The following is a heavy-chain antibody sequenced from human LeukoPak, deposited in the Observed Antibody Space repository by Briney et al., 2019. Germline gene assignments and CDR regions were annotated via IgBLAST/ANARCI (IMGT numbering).Heavy chain of an antibody. J-gene: IGHJ4*02. CDR2: ISYDGSNK. D-gene: IGHD3-22*01. CDR3: VRAGYYDSAGYVKDNFDY. Sequence: GGSLRLSCAASGFTFSSYGMHWVRQAPGKGLEWVAVISYDGSNKYYADSVKGRFTISRDNSKNTLYLQMNSLTAEDTAVYYCVRAGYYDSAGYVKDNFDYWGQGTLVTVSS. CDR1: GFTFSSYG. V-gene: IGHV3-30*03.